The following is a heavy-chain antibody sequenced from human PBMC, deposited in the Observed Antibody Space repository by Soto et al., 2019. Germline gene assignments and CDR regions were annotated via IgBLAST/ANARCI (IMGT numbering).Heavy chain of an antibody. V-gene: IGHV4-38-2*01. CDR1: GFSISSGYY. Sequence: SETLSLTCDVSGFSISSGYYWGWIRQSPGEGLEWIASMFHRGDTLYNPSLKSRVTIAVDTSKNQVSLEMTSVTAADTAMYYCVRYPRLAIDGFDIWGQGTVVTVSS. D-gene: IGHD2-21*01. J-gene: IGHJ3*02. CDR3: VRYPRLAIDGFDI. CDR2: MFHRGDT.